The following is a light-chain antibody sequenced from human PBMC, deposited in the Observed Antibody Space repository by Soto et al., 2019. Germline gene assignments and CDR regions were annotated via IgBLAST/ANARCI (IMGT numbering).Light chain of an antibody. V-gene: IGKV3-15*01. CDR2: GAS. Sequence: EIVMTQSPATLSVSPGERATLSCRASQSVSSNLAWYQQKPGQAPRLLIYGASTRATGIPARFSGSGSGTEFTLTISSRQSEAFAVYYCQQYNNWPPLTFGPGTKVDIK. CDR3: QQYNNWPPLT. J-gene: IGKJ3*01. CDR1: QSVSSN.